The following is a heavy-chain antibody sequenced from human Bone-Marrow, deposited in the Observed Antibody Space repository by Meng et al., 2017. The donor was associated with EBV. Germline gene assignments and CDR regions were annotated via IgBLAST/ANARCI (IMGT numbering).Heavy chain of an antibody. D-gene: IGHD1-26*01. CDR2: INHSGST. V-gene: IGHV4-34*01. Sequence: QVQLQQWGAGLLKPSETLSLTCAVYGGSFSGYYWSWIRQPPGKGLEWIGEINHSGSTNYNPSLKSRVTISVDTSKNQFSLKVTSVTAADTAVYYCARGSIKSGSYSIDSWGQGILVTVSS. J-gene: IGHJ4*02. CDR1: GGSFSGYY. CDR3: ARGSIKSGSYSIDS.